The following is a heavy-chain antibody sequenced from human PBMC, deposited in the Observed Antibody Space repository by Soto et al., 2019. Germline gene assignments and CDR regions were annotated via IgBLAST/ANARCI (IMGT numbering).Heavy chain of an antibody. V-gene: IGHV5-10-1*01. CDR3: ARHTDWFDP. D-gene: IGHD4-17*01. CDR2: IDPSDSYT. J-gene: IGHJ5*02. Sequence: GESLKISCKGSGYRFTSYWISWVRQMPGKGLEWMGRIDPSDSYTNYNPSFQGHVTMSADKSISTAYLQWSSLKASDTATYYCARHTDWFDPWRQGTLVTVSS. CDR1: GYRFTSYW.